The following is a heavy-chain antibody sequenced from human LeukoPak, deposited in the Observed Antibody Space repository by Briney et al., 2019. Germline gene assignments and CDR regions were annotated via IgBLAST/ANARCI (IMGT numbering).Heavy chain of an antibody. CDR1: GYSFTSYW. CDR2: IDPSDSYT. CDR3: ARHPHYYDSSGYET. V-gene: IGHV5-10-1*01. J-gene: IGHJ4*02. Sequence: GESLKISCKGSGYSFTSYWISWVRQMPGKGLEWVGRIDPSDSYTNYSPSFQGHVTISADKSISTAYLQWSSLKASDTAMYYCARHPHYYDSSGYETWGQGTLVTVSS. D-gene: IGHD3-22*01.